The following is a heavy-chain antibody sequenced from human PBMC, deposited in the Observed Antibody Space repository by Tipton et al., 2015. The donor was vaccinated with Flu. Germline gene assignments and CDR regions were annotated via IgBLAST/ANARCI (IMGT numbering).Heavy chain of an antibody. CDR3: AKDLSGWRFDP. Sequence: SLRLSCAASGFTFSTDAMTWVRQAPGKGLEWVSTISGSGDDTYYRDSVKGRFTISRDNSKNTLYLQMSSLRAEDTAVYYCAKDLSGWRFDPWGQGTLVTVSS. CDR2: ISGSGDDT. J-gene: IGHJ5*02. D-gene: IGHD6-19*01. CDR1: GFTFSTDA. V-gene: IGHV3-23*01.